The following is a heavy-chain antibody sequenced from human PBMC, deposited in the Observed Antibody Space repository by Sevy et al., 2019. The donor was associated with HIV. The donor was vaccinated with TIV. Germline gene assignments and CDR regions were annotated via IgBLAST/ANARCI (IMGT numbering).Heavy chain of an antibody. Sequence: GGSLRLSCTASGFTFTDYVMNWVRQAPGRGLEWVSSIGCSGGSKHYADSVKGRFTISRDNSKNTLYLQMNSLRAEDTAVYYCATDRISDWFFDSWGQGTLVTVSS. CDR3: ATDRISDWFFDS. V-gene: IGHV3-23*01. CDR1: GFTFTDYV. J-gene: IGHJ4*02. D-gene: IGHD2-21*01. CDR2: IGCSGGSK.